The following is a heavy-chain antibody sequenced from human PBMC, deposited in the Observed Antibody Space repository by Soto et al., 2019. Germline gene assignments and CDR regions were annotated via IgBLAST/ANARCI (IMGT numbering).Heavy chain of an antibody. CDR1: GFRFSDHY. Sequence: QVQLVESGGGLVEPGVSLRLSCAASGFRFSDHYMTWIRQAPGKGLEWVSKISGGGTTMYYAESVKGRFTVSRDNAKNSLYLQMNSLRAEDTAVYYCAGDPYYYGSAFWGQGTLVTVSS. D-gene: IGHD3-10*01. V-gene: IGHV3-11*01. CDR2: ISGGGTTM. CDR3: AGDPYYYGSAF. J-gene: IGHJ4*02.